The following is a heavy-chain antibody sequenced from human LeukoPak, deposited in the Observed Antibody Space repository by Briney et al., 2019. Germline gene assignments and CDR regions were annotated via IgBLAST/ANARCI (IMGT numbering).Heavy chain of an antibody. V-gene: IGHV4-39*07. D-gene: IGHD6-13*01. CDR1: GGSISSSSYY. Sequence: PSETLSLTCTVSGGSISSSSYYWGWIRQPPGKGLEWIGSIYYSGSTYYNPSLKSRVTISVDTSKNQFSLKLSSVTAADTAVYYCASPYSSSWYFQHGGQGSLVTVSS. CDR3: ASPYSSSWYFQH. CDR2: IYYSGST. J-gene: IGHJ1*01.